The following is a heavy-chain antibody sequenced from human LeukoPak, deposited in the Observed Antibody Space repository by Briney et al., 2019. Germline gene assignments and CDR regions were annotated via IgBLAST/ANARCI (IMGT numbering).Heavy chain of an antibody. CDR1: GFTFSTHG. V-gene: IGHV3-23*01. J-gene: IGHJ4*02. CDR3: AAKILGSAPFDF. Sequence: PWGSLRLSCAASGFTFSTHGMAWARQVPGNRLEWVSSIGATGGLISYADSVKGRFTVSSSEKTFYLQMNSLRAEDAAVYFCAAKILGSAPFDFWGQGTLVTVSA. D-gene: IGHD3-10*01. CDR2: IGATGGLI.